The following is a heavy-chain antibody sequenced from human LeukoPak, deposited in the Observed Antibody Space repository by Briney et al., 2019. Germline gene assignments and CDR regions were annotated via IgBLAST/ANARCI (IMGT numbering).Heavy chain of an antibody. J-gene: IGHJ4*02. CDR2: ISGSGGST. Sequence: PGGSLRLSCAASGFTFSSYAMSWVRQAPGKGLEWVSAISGSGGSTYYADSVEGRFTISRDNSKNTLYLQMNSLRAEDTAVYYCAKCPAVAGELGYWGQGTLVTVSS. CDR3: AKCPAVAGELGY. D-gene: IGHD6-19*01. CDR1: GFTFSSYA. V-gene: IGHV3-23*01.